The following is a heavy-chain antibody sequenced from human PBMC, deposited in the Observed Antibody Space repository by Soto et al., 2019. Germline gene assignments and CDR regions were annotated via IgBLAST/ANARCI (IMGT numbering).Heavy chain of an antibody. J-gene: IGHJ5*02. V-gene: IGHV3-53*01. Sequence: EEQLVQSGGGLIQPGGSLRLSCAASGFSVGGNYMSWVRQAPGKGLECVSLTYSGGNPYYADSVKGPFTLSRDNFKNTLYLQMNSLRVEDTAVYFCARGPNSDRWGQGTLVTVSS. CDR2: TYSGGNP. CDR1: GFSVGGNY. CDR3: ARGPNSDR.